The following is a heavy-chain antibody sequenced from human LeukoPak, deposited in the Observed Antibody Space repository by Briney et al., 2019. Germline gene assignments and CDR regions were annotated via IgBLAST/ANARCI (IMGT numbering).Heavy chain of an antibody. J-gene: IGHJ3*02. CDR3: ARLNRAYYYDSSSVGAAFDI. D-gene: IGHD3-22*01. CDR1: GYSFTSYW. Sequence: GESLKISCKGSGYSFTSYWIGWVRQMPGKGLEWMGIIYPGDSATRYSPSFQGQVTISADKSISTTYLQWSSLKASDTAMYYCARLNRAYYYDSSSVGAAFDIWGQGTMVTVSS. CDR2: IYPGDSAT. V-gene: IGHV5-51*01.